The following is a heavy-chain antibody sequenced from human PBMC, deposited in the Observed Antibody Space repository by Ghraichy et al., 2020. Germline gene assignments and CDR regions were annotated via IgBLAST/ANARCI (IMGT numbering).Heavy chain of an antibody. J-gene: IGHJ4*02. CDR2: IYNTGSA. CDR1: GDSISTSTYY. D-gene: IGHD6-19*01. V-gene: IGHV4-39*01. Sequence: SETLSLTCTVSGDSISTSTYYWGWIRKPPGKGLEWIGSIYNTGSAFHNPSLKSRVTIYVDTSKNHFSLKLSSVTAADTAIYYCARHVDTGSGRGYYDYWGQGTLVTVSS. CDR3: ARHVDTGSGRGYYDY.